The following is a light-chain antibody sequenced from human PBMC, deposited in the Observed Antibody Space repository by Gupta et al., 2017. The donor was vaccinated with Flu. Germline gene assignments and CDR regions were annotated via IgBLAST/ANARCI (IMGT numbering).Light chain of an antibody. CDR2: RNN. CDR3: AAWDDSLSGLV. V-gene: IGLV1-47*01. Sequence: QSVLTQPPSASGTPGQKITISSSGSSPNIGSNSVYWYQQLPGTAPKLLIYRNNQRPSVVPDRFSGSKSGTSASLSISGLRADDDADYYCAAWDDSLSGLVFGGGTKLTVL. J-gene: IGLJ3*02. CDR1: SPNIGSNS.